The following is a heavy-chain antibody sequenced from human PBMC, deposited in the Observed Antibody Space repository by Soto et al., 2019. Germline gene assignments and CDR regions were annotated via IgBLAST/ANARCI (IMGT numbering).Heavy chain of an antibody. CDR3: ARCVGAAPGSN. V-gene: IGHV3-33*01. J-gene: IGHJ4*02. CDR1: GFTLSSYG. Sequence: GGSLRLSCAASGFTLSSYGMHWVRQAPGKGLEWVAVIWYDGSNKYYADSVKGRFTISRDNSKNTLYLQMNSLRAEDTAVYYCARCVGAAPGSNWGQGTLVTVSS. D-gene: IGHD6-13*01. CDR2: IWYDGSNK.